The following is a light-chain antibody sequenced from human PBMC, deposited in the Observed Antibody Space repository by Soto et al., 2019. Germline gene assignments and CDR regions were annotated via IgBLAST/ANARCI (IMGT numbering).Light chain of an antibody. CDR3: SSYTSISTLDVV. Sequence: QSALTQPASVSGSPGQSITISCTGTSSDIGGYNYVSWYQQHPGKAPKLMIYDVSNRPSGVSNRFSGSKSGNTASLTISGLPAEDEADYYCSSYTSISTLDVVFGGGTKLTVL. V-gene: IGLV2-14*01. CDR1: SSDIGGYNY. CDR2: DVS. J-gene: IGLJ2*01.